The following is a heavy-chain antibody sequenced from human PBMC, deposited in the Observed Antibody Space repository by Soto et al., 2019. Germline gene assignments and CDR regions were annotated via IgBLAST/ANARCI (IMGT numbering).Heavy chain of an antibody. V-gene: IGHV3-48*03. D-gene: IGHD6-13*01. CDR3: ARDRAAGGY. Sequence: PGRSLRLSCAASGFSFSNYEMNWVRQAPGKGLEWVAYISSGGDTIHYADSVRGRFTVSRDNARNSLSLQMNTLRVEDTALYYCARDRAAGGYWGQGTLVTVSS. CDR1: GFSFSNYE. CDR2: ISSGGDTI. J-gene: IGHJ4*02.